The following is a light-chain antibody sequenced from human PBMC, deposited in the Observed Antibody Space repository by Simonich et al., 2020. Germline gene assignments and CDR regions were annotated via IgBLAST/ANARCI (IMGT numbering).Light chain of an antibody. CDR1: QSVSSN. J-gene: IGKJ1*01. CDR2: DAS. V-gene: IGKV3-15*01. Sequence: EIVMTKSPATLSVSPGERATLSCRASQSVSSNLAWDQQKPGQAPRLLLYDASTRATGIPARFSGSGSGTEFTLTISSMQSEDFAVYYCQQYNNWPWTFGQGTKVEIK. CDR3: QQYNNWPWT.